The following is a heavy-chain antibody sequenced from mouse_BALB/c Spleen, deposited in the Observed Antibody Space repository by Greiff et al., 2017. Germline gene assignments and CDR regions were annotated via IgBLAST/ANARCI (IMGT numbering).Heavy chain of an antibody. CDR3: ARSLRSLPYYYSMDY. CDR2: IYWDDDK. V-gene: IGHV8-12*01. Sequence: QVTLKESGPGILQPSQTLSLTCSFSGFSLSTSGMGVSWIRQPSGKGLEWLAHIYWDDDKRYNPSLKSRLTISKDTSRNQVFLKITSVDTADTATYYCARSLRSLPYYYSMDYWGQGTSVTVSS. J-gene: IGHJ4*01. CDR1: GFSLSTSGMG. D-gene: IGHD1-1*01.